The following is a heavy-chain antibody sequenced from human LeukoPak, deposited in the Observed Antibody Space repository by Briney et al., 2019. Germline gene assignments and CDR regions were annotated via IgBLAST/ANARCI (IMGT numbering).Heavy chain of an antibody. CDR2: ISGSGGST. J-gene: IGHJ6*02. D-gene: IGHD3-3*01. Sequence: GGSLRLSCAASGFTFTSYAMSWVRQAPGKGLERVSGISGSGGSTYFADSVKGRSAISRDNSKNTLYLQLNSLRAEDTAVYYCAKDKHITRPDYGMDVWGQGTTVTVSS. CDR3: AKDKHITRPDYGMDV. CDR1: GFTFTSYA. V-gene: IGHV3-23*01.